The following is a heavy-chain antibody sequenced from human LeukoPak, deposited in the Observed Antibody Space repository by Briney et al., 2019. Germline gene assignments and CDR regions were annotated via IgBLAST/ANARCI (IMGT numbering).Heavy chain of an antibody. J-gene: IGHJ4*02. CDR2: ISSSNSTT. CDR3: AKDGDDCIDF. V-gene: IGHV3-11*04. Sequence: GGSLRLSCAASGFTFSDYYMNWIRQAPGKGLEWFSYISSSNSTTYYAESVRGRFTISRDNAKNSLYLQMNSLRAEDTAVYYCAKDGDDCIDFWGQGTLVTVSS. D-gene: IGHD3-22*01. CDR1: GFTFSDYY.